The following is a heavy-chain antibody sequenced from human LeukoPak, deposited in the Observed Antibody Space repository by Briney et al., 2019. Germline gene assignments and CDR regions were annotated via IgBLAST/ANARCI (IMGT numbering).Heavy chain of an antibody. Sequence: ASVKVSCKASGGTFSSYAISWVRQAPGQGLEWMGGIIPIFGTANYAQKFQGRVTITADESTSTAYMELRSLRSDDTAVYYCARADCSGGTCPRYWGQGTLVTVSS. CDR2: IIPIFGTA. CDR1: GGTFSSYA. CDR3: ARADCSGGTCPRY. V-gene: IGHV1-69*01. D-gene: IGHD2-15*01. J-gene: IGHJ4*02.